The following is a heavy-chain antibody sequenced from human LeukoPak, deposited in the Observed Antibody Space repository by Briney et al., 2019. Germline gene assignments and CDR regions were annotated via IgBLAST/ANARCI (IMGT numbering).Heavy chain of an antibody. Sequence: ASVKVSCKASGYTFTSYDINWVRQATGQGLEWMGWMNPNSGNTGYAQKFQGRVTMTRNTSIGTVYMELSGLRSEDTAIYYCARDKTNYGDYDYWGQGTLVAVSS. D-gene: IGHD4-17*01. CDR3: ARDKTNYGDYDY. J-gene: IGHJ4*02. CDR2: MNPNSGNT. V-gene: IGHV1-8*01. CDR1: GYTFTSYD.